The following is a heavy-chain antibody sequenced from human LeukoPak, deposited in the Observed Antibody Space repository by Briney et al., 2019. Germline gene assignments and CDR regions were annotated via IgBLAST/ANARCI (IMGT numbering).Heavy chain of an antibody. Sequence: GGALRLSFAASGFPFSSYAMSWVRPAPGEGLEWVSAISGSGGSTYYADSVKGRFTISRDNSKNTLYLQMNSLRAEDTAVYYCAKLEGDYWGQGTLVTVSS. CDR1: GFPFSSYA. CDR2: ISGSGGST. D-gene: IGHD1-1*01. J-gene: IGHJ4*02. V-gene: IGHV3-23*01. CDR3: AKLEGDY.